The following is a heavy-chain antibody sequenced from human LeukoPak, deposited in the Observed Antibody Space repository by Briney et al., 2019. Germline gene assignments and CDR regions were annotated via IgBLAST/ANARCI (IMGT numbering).Heavy chain of an antibody. Sequence: GGSLRLSCAASGFTFSSYAMHWVRQAPGKGLEWVAVISYDGSNKYYADSVKGRFTISRDNSKNALYLQMNSLRAEDTAVYYCAKLSGTSCYSSFDYWGQGTLVTVPS. CDR2: ISYDGSNK. D-gene: IGHD2-2*02. CDR1: GFTFSSYA. V-gene: IGHV3-30-3*02. CDR3: AKLSGTSCYSSFDY. J-gene: IGHJ4*02.